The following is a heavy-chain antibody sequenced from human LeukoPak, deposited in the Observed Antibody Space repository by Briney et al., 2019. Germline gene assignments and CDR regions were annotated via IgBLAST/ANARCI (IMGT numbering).Heavy chain of an antibody. CDR1: GFTFTSYS. V-gene: IGHV3-21*01. CDR3: ARVVGATLDEGWLATLDEGWLDY. Sequence: GGSLRLSCAPSGFTFTSYSMNWVRQAPGKGLGWVSSISSRSTYIYYADSVKGRFTISRDNAKNSLYLQMNSLRAEDTAVYYCARVVGATLDEGWLATLDEGWLDYWGQGTLVTVSS. D-gene: IGHD1-26*01. CDR2: ISSRSTYI. J-gene: IGHJ4*02.